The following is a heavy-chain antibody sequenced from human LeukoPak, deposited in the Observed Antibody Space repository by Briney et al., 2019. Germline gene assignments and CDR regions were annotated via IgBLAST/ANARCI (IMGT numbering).Heavy chain of an antibody. CDR3: AKDHGITMVRGPDSPSAVDY. D-gene: IGHD3-10*01. V-gene: IGHV3-23*01. Sequence: GGSLRLSCAASGFTFSSYAMSWVRQAPGKGLEWVSAISGSGGSTYYADSAEGRFTISRDNSKDTLYLQMNGLRAEDTAVYYCAKDHGITMVRGPDSPSAVDYWGQGTLVTVSS. J-gene: IGHJ4*02. CDR1: GFTFSSYA. CDR2: ISGSGGST.